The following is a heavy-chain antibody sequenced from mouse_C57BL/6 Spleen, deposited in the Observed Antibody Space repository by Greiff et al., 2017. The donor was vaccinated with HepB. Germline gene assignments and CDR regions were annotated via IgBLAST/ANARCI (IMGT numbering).Heavy chain of an antibody. CDR1: GYTFTSYW. D-gene: IGHD2-4*01. CDR3: ARGYDYDGAWFAY. J-gene: IGHJ3*01. CDR2: IDPSDSYT. V-gene: IGHV1-59*01. Sequence: VQLQQPGAELVRPGTSVKLSCKASGYTFTSYWMHWVKQRPGQGLEWIGVIDPSDSYTKYNQKFTGKATLPVNTSSSTAYMQLSSLPSEDSAVYYCARGYDYDGAWFAYWGQGTLVTVSA.